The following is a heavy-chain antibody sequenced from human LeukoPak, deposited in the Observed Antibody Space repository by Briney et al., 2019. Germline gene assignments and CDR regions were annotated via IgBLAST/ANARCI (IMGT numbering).Heavy chain of an antibody. J-gene: IGHJ3*02. V-gene: IGHV3-9*01. D-gene: IGHD3-22*01. CDR3: AKGMYYYDSSGYFDI. Sequence: GGSLRLSCAASGFTFDDYAMHWVRQAPGKGLEWVSGISWNSGSIGYADSVKGRFTISRDNAKNSLYLQMNSLRAEDTALYYCAKGMYYYDSSGYFDIWGQGTMVTVSS. CDR2: ISWNSGSI. CDR1: GFTFDDYA.